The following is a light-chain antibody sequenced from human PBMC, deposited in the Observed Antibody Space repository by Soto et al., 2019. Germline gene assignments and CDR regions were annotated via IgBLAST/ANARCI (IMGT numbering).Light chain of an antibody. CDR2: LGS. Sequence: IVVTQSPLSLPVTPGESASISCRSSQSLLHSDGRNFLDWFLQKPGQSPQLLIYLGSNRASGVPDRFSGSGSGTVFTLKISRVEAEDVGVYYCMQALQLPRTFGGGTKVDIK. V-gene: IGKV2-28*01. CDR3: MQALQLPRT. CDR1: QSLLHSDGRNF. J-gene: IGKJ4*01.